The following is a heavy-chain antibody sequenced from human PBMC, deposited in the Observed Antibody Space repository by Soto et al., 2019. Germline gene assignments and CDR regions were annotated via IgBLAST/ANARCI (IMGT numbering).Heavy chain of an antibody. Sequence: SETLSLTCSVSGGSMSEYFWSWIRQSPGKGLEWIGYIYYLGTTDYNPSLKSRVTISVDTSKRQFSLRLTSVTAADTAVYYCARDGYDGSGSPYPAYWGPGTQVTVSS. D-gene: IGHD3-10*01. CDR2: IYYLGTT. CDR3: ARDGYDGSGSPYPAY. J-gene: IGHJ4*02. CDR1: GGSMSEYF. V-gene: IGHV4-59*01.